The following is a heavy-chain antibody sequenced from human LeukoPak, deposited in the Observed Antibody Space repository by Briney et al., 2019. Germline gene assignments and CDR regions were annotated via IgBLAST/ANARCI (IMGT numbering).Heavy chain of an antibody. CDR3: ARGNGYCSSTSCSHFDY. V-gene: IGHV1-2*02. CDR2: INPNSGGT. Sequence: ASVKVSCKASGYTFTSYYMHWVRQAPGQGLEWMGWINPNSGGTNYAQKFQGRVTMTRDTSISTAYMELSRLRSDDTAVYYCARGNGYCSSTSCSHFDYWGQGTLVTVSS. D-gene: IGHD2-2*03. CDR1: GYTFTSYY. J-gene: IGHJ4*02.